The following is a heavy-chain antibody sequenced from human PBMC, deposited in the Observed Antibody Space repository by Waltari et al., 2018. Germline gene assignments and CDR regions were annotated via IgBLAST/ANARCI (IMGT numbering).Heavy chain of an antibody. CDR3: ARVSLYYDFWSGYPLYYYYGMDV. J-gene: IGHJ6*02. CDR1: GGSFSGYY. V-gene: IGHV4-34*01. CDR2: INHSGST. D-gene: IGHD3-3*01. Sequence: QVQLQQWGAGLLKPSETLSLTCAVYGGSFSGYYWSWIRQPPGKGLEWLGEINHSGSTNYNPSLKSRVTISVDTSKNQFSLKLSSVTAADTAVYYCARVSLYYDFWSGYPLYYYYGMDVWGQGTTVTVSS.